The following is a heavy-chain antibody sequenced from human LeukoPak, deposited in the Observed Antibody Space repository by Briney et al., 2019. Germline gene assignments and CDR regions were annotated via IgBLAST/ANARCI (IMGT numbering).Heavy chain of an antibody. Sequence: SETLSLTCTVSGGSINSSSYYWDWIRQPPGKGLEWIGNIYYSGSSYYNPSLKSRVTISVDTSKNQFSLNLSSVTAADTAVYYCARGLSCSSTSCYPVWGQGTLVTVSS. CDR2: IYYSGSS. V-gene: IGHV4-39*01. CDR3: ARGLSCSSTSCYPV. CDR1: GGSINSSSYY. J-gene: IGHJ4*02. D-gene: IGHD2-2*01.